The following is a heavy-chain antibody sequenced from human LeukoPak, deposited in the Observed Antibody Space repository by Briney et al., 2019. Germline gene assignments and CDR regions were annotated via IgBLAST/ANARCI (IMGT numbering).Heavy chain of an antibody. CDR2: ISSSSSYI. CDR1: GFTFSSYS. D-gene: IGHD2-2*01. Sequence: AGGSLRLSCAASGFTFSSYSMNWVRQAPGKGLEWVSFISSSSSYIYYADSVKGRFTISRDNAKNSLYLQMNSLRAEDTAVYYCARGAVVPAADHFDYWGQGTLVTVSS. J-gene: IGHJ4*02. V-gene: IGHV3-21*01. CDR3: ARGAVVPAADHFDY.